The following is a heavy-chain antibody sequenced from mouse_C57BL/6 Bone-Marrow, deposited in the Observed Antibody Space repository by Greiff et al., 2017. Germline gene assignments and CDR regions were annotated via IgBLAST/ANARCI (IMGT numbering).Heavy chain of an antibody. J-gene: IGHJ4*01. Sequence: EVQVVESGGGLVKPGGSLKLSCAASGFTFSDYGMHWVRQAPEKGLEWVAYISSGSSTIYYADTVKGRFTISSDNAKNTLFLQMTSLRSEDTAMYYCARGYYGSSYAMDYWGQGTSVTVSS. CDR3: ARGYYGSSYAMDY. V-gene: IGHV5-17*01. CDR2: ISSGSSTI. CDR1: GFTFSDYG. D-gene: IGHD1-1*01.